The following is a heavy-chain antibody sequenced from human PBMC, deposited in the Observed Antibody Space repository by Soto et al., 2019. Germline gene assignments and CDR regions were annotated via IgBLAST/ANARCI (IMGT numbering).Heavy chain of an antibody. CDR2: IIPIFGTA. V-gene: IGHV1-69*01. CDR1: GGTFSSYA. D-gene: IGHD3-3*01. Sequence: QVQLVQSGAEVKKPGSSVKVSCKASGGTFSSYAISWVRQAPGQGLEWMGGIIPIFGTANYAQKFQGRVTITADESTSTAYRELSSLRSEDTAVYYCAKKGDFWSGRYYYYYYGMDVWGQGTTVTVSS. J-gene: IGHJ6*02. CDR3: AKKGDFWSGRYYYYYYGMDV.